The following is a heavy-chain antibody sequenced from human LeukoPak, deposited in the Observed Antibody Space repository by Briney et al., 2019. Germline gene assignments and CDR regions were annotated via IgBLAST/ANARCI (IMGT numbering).Heavy chain of an antibody. CDR2: IYSGSST. V-gene: IGHV3-53*01. J-gene: IGHJ3*02. CDR1: GFTVSSNY. CDR3: ARDKDAFDI. Sequence: GGSLRLSCAASGFTVSSNYMNWVRQAPGKGLEWVSIIYSGSSTYYADSVRGRFTISRDNSKNTLYLQMNSLRAEDTAVYYCARDKDAFDIWGQGTMVTVSS.